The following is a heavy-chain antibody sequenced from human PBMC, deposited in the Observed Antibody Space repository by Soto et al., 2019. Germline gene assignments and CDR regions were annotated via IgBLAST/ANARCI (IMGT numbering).Heavy chain of an antibody. Sequence: QVQLVQSGAEVRKPGSSVKVSCKASGGTFSRHAISWVRQAPGQGLEWMGGIIPIFGTPNHAQKFQGRLTIIADEATSTVHMELSSLRSEDTAIYYGARGWGEDSSDYFYAYWGQGTLVIVSS. V-gene: IGHV1-69*01. CDR3: ARGWGEDSSDYFYAY. CDR2: IIPIFGTP. D-gene: IGHD3-22*01. J-gene: IGHJ4*02. CDR1: GGTFSRHA.